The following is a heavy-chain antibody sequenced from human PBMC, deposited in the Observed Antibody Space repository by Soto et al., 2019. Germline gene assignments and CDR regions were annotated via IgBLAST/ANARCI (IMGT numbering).Heavy chain of an antibody. CDR3: ARITMVRGVRWFDP. D-gene: IGHD3-10*01. J-gene: IGHJ5*02. CDR1: GFTFDDYA. CDR2: ISWNSGSI. V-gene: IGHV3-9*01. Sequence: EVQLVESGGGLVQPGRSLRLSCAASGFTFDDYAMHWVRQAPGKGLEWVSGISWNSGSIGYADSVKGRFTISRDNAKNSRYLQMNSLRAEDTALYYCARITMVRGVRWFDPWGQGTLVTVSS.